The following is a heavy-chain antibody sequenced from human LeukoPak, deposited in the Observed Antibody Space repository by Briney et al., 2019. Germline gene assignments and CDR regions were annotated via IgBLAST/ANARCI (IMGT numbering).Heavy chain of an antibody. V-gene: IGHV3-23*01. CDR2: ISGSGGST. CDR1: GFTFNSYG. CDR3: AKGMSWFDP. Sequence: AGGSLRLSCAASGFTFNSYGMTWVRQAPGKGLEWVSSISGSGGSTYYADSVKGRFTISRDNSENTVYLQMNSLRAEDTAVYYCAKGMSWFDPWGKGTLVTVSS. J-gene: IGHJ5*02.